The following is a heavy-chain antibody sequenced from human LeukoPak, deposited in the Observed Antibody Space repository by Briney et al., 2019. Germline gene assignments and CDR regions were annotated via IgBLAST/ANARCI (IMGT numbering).Heavy chain of an antibody. CDR3: ARGVVAAAGRTFDF. V-gene: IGHV4-39*07. CDR2: IYYSGST. J-gene: IGHJ4*02. CDR1: GGSISSSSYY. Sequence: SETLSLTCTVSGGSISSSSYYWGWIRQPPGKGLEWIGSIYYSGSTYYNPSLKSRVTISVDTSKNQFSLKLSSVTAADTAVYCCARGVVAAAGRTFDFWGQGTLVTVSS. D-gene: IGHD6-13*01.